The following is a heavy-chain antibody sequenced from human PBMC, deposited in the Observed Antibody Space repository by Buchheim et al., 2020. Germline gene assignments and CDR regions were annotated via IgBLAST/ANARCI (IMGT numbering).Heavy chain of an antibody. V-gene: IGHV5-51*03. Sequence: EEQLVQSGPEVKKPGESLKISCKGSGYNFSKFWIAWVRQMSGKGLEWMGIIYPDDSDTRYSPSFQGQVTISADKSISTAYLQWSRLKASDTAMYYCARGKDGVGVAFDNWGQGTL. D-gene: IGHD2-21*01. CDR1: GYNFSKFW. J-gene: IGHJ4*02. CDR3: ARGKDGVGVAFDN. CDR2: IYPDDSDT.